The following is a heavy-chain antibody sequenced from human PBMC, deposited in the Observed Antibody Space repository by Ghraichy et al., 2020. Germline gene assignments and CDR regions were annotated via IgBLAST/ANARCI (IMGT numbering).Heavy chain of an antibody. Sequence: GESLNISCAASGFSFRNYWMHWVRQAPGKGPGWVSHIKGDGTDITYGDSVKGRFTISRDNVKNTLYLQMNDLRAEDTAIYYCARDMPREDYWGQGTLVTVSS. D-gene: IGHD1-26*01. J-gene: IGHJ4*02. CDR2: IKGDGTDI. CDR3: ARDMPREDY. CDR1: GFSFRNYW. V-gene: IGHV3-74*01.